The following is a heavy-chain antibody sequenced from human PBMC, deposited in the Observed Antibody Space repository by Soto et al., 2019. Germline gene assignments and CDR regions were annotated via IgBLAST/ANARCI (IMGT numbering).Heavy chain of an antibody. CDR2: ISYDGSNE. CDR3: ANHDF. Sequence: QVQLVESGGGVVQPGRSLRLSCAASGFTFSTYAMHWVRQAPGKGLEWVAVISYDGSNEYCADSVKGRFTISRDNSKNTLYLQMNSLRAEDTAVYYCANHDFWGQGTLVTVSS. V-gene: IGHV3-30-3*01. CDR1: GFTFSTYA. J-gene: IGHJ4*02.